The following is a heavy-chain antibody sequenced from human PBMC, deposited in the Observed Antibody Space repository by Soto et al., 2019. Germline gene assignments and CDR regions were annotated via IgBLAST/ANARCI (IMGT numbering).Heavy chain of an antibody. CDR1: GFTFSSYS. Sequence: GGSLRLSCAASGFTFSSYSMNWVRQAPGKGLEWVSSISSSSSYIYYADSVKGRFTISRDNAKNSLYLQMNSLRAEDTAVYYCARDLNYGDSPHDYWGQGTLVTVSS. J-gene: IGHJ4*02. CDR3: ARDLNYGDSPHDY. V-gene: IGHV3-21*01. D-gene: IGHD4-17*01. CDR2: ISSSSSYI.